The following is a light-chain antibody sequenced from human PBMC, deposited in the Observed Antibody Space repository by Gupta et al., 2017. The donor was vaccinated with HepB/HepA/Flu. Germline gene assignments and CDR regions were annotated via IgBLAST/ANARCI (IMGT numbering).Light chain of an antibody. J-gene: IGKJ1*01. CDR2: GAS. CDR3: QKYGSAQGT. CDR1: QSVSSSY. Sequence: VLTQSPGTLSLSPGERATLSCRDSQSVSSSYVAWYQQKAGQAPRLLIDGASSRATGRPERGSGSGSGTDGIRTISRLEAEDVEVYYCQKYGSAQGTCGQGTKVEIK. V-gene: IGKV3-20*01.